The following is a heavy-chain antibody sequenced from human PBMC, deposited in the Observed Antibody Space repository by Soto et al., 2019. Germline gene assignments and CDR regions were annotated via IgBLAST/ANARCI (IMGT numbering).Heavy chain of an antibody. V-gene: IGHV4-34*01. CDR2: INHSGTT. D-gene: IGHD3-3*01. J-gene: IGHJ6*02. Sequence: PXGTLSLTCAVYGGSFSGYSWTGLRQPPGKGLEWIGEINHSGTTDYNPALKSRVTMSADASKNQFSLRMTSVTAADTAVYYCARARFDSWSHIYYGLDVWGQGTTVTVSS. CDR1: GGSFSGYS. CDR3: ARARFDSWSHIYYGLDV.